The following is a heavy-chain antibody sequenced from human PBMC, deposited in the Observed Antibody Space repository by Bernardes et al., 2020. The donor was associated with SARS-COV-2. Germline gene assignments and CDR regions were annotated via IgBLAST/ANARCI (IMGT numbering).Heavy chain of an antibody. CDR3: ARSYYDFWSGTYYYYGMDV. Sequence: SETLSLTCTVSGGSISSYYWSWIRQPPGKGLEWIGYIYYSGSTNYNPSLKSRVTISVDTSKNQFSLKLSSVTAADTAVYYCARSYYDFWSGTYYYYGMDVWGQGTTVTVSS. CDR1: GGSISSYY. V-gene: IGHV4-59*01. CDR2: IYYSGST. D-gene: IGHD3-3*01. J-gene: IGHJ6*02.